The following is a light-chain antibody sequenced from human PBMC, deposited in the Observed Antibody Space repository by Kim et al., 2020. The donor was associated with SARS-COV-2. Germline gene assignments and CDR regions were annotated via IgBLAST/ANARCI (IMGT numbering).Light chain of an antibody. CDR1: QSILYSSHNRNY. CDR2: WAS. CDR3: QQYYNTPPYA. Sequence: DIVMTQYPDSLAVSLGERPTINCKSSQSILYSSHNRNYLAWYQQKPGQPPKLLIYWASTRESGVPDRFSGSGSGTDFTLTISSLQAEDVAVYYWQQYYNTPPYAFGQGTKLE. J-gene: IGKJ2*01. V-gene: IGKV4-1*01.